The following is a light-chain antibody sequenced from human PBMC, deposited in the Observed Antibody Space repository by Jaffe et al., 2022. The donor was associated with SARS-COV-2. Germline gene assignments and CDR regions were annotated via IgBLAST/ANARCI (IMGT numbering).Light chain of an antibody. CDR1: QDINTY. Sequence: DIQMSQSPSSLSASVGDTVTITCRASQDINTYLAWFQQKPGKAPKSLIYAASRFYSGVPSKFSGSRSGTDFTLTITSLQPEDFATYYCLQYSAYPYTFGPGTNVDIK. CDR3: LQYSAYPYT. CDR2: AAS. J-gene: IGKJ3*01. V-gene: IGKV1-16*02.